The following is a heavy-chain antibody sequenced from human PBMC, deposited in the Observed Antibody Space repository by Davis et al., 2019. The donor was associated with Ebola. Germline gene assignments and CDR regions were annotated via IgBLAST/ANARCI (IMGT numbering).Heavy chain of an antibody. D-gene: IGHD2-15*01. V-gene: IGHV1-18*04. CDR2: ISAYNGNT. CDR1: GDSVLDYY. J-gene: IGHJ4*02. CDR3: ARDLGVAATDY. Sequence: AASVKVSCKASGDSVLDYYIHWVRQAPGQGLEWMGWISAYNGNTNYAQKLQGRVTMTTDTSTSTAYMELRSLRSDDTAVYYCARDLGVAATDYWGQGTLVTVSS.